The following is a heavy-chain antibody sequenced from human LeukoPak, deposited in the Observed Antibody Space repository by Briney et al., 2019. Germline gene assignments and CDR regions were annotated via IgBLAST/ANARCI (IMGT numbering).Heavy chain of an antibody. CDR2: ISAYNGNT. J-gene: IGHJ6*02. V-gene: IGHV1-18*01. D-gene: IGHD6-19*01. Sequence: ASVKVSCKASGYTFTSYGISWVRQAPAQGLEWMGWISAYNGNTNYAQKLQGRVTMTTDTSTSTAYMELSSLRSEDTAVYYCARGLVAGTYLQTNPKAWRYYYYGMDVWGQGTTVTVSS. CDR3: ARGLVAGTYLQTNPKAWRYYYYGMDV. CDR1: GYTFTSYG.